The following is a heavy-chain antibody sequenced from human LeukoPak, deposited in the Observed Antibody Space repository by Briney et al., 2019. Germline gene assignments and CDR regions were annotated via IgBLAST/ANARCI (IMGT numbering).Heavy chain of an antibody. Sequence: GGSLRLSCAASGFTFSSYAMSWVRQAPGKGLEWVSAISGSGGSTYYADSVKGRFTISRDNSKNTLSLQVNTLRAEDTAVYYCARASGIYGSGWYFDYWGQGTLVTVSS. CDR3: ARASGIYGSGWYFDY. J-gene: IGHJ4*02. D-gene: IGHD6-19*01. CDR2: ISGSGGST. V-gene: IGHV3-23*01. CDR1: GFTFSSYA.